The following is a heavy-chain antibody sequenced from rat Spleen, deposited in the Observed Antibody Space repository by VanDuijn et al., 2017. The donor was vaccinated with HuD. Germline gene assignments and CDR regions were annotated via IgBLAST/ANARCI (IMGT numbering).Heavy chain of an antibody. CDR1: GITFNNYW. Sequence: EVQLVESGGGRVQPGRSLKLSCVASGITFNNYWMTWIRQAPGKGLEWVASISNTDDTYYPDSVRGRFSISRDNAKSTTYLHMNSLRSEDTATYYCTRGGNYALDAWGQGASVTVSS. CDR2: ISNTDDT. D-gene: IGHD1-10*01. V-gene: IGHV5-31*01. CDR3: TRGGNYALDA. J-gene: IGHJ4*01.